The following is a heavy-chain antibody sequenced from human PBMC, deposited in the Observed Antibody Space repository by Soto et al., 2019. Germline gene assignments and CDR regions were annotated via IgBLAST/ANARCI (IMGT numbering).Heavy chain of an antibody. CDR3: ARVGGYYYDSSGYYRY. CDR2: ISSSSSYI. J-gene: IGHJ4*02. CDR1: GFTFGSYS. D-gene: IGHD3-22*01. V-gene: IGHV3-21*01. Sequence: GGSLRLSCAPSGFTFGSYSMNWFRQAPGKGLEWVSSISSSSSYIYYADSVKGRFTISRDNAKNSLYLQMNSLRAEDTAVYYCARVGGYYYDSSGYYRYWGQGT.